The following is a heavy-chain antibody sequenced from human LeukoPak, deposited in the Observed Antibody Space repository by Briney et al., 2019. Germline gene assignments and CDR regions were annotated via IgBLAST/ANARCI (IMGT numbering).Heavy chain of an antibody. D-gene: IGHD3-10*01. J-gene: IGHJ4*02. CDR3: ARASYYGSGRILGEYYFDY. CDR1: GGTLSRSA. CDR2: IIPIFGAP. V-gene: IGHV1-69*05. Sequence: SVKVSCKASGGTLSRSAITWVRQAPGQGLEWRGGIIPIFGAPRSAQKFQGRVTITTDESTNTAYMELSSLRSEDTAVYYCARASYYGSGRILGEYYFDYWGQGTLVTVSS.